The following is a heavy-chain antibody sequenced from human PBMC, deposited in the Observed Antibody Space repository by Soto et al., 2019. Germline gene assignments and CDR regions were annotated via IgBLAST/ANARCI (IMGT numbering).Heavy chain of an antibody. D-gene: IGHD3-22*01. V-gene: IGHV1-24*01. Sequence: ASVKVSCKVSGYTLTELSMHWVRQAPGKGLEWMGSFDPEDGETIYAQKFQGRVTMTEDTSTDTAYMELSSLRSEGTAVVYCAAFYDSSGYSAFQHWGQGTLVTVSS. J-gene: IGHJ1*01. CDR2: FDPEDGET. CDR3: AAFYDSSGYSAFQH. CDR1: GYTLTELS.